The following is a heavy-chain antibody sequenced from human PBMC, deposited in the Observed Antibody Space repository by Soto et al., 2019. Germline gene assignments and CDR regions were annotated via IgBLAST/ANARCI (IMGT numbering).Heavy chain of an antibody. CDR3: AKEHPYSYGLYYYYGMDV. D-gene: IGHD5-18*01. V-gene: IGHV3-30*18. CDR1: GFTFSSYG. CDR2: ISYDGSNK. Sequence: PGGSLRLSCAASGFTFSSYGMHWVRQAPGKGLEWVAVISYDGSNKYYADSVKGRFTISRDNSKNTLYLQMNSLRAEDTAVYYCAKEHPYSYGLYYYYGMDVWGQGTTVTVSS. J-gene: IGHJ6*02.